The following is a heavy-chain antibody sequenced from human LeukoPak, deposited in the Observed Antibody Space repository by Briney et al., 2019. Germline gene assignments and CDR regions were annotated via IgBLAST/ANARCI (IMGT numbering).Heavy chain of an antibody. V-gene: IGHV3-66*01. J-gene: IGHJ4*02. CDR2: IYSGGST. CDR1: GFTVSNNY. CDR3: ARDLLYFDKNF. D-gene: IGHD3-9*01. Sequence: GGSLRLSCAASGFTVSNNYMTWVRQAPGKGLEWVSVIYSGGSTYYADSVKGRFTISRDISENTLYLQMNSLRAEDTAVYYCARDLLYFDKNFRGQGTLVTVSS.